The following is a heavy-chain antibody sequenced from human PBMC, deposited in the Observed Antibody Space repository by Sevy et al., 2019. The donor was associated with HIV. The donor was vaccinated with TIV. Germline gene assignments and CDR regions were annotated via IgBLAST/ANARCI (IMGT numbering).Heavy chain of an antibody. J-gene: IGHJ4*02. CDR3: GSDRKWYGGYFDY. V-gene: IGHV4-4*07. CDR1: GGSISSYY. CDR2: IYTSGST. D-gene: IGHD1-26*01. Sequence: SETLSLTCTVSGGSISSYYWSWIRQPAGKGREWIGRIYTSGSTNYNPSLKSRVTMSVDTSKNQFSLKLSSVTAADTAVYYCGSDRKWYGGYFDYWGQGTLVTVSS.